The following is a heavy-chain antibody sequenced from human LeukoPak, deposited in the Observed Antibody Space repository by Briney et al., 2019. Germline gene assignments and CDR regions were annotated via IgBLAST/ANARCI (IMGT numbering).Heavy chain of an antibody. CDR1: GFIFSNYA. D-gene: IGHD4-23*01. V-gene: IGHV3-23*01. CDR2: ITGSGGNS. J-gene: IGHJ4*02. Sequence: PGGSLRLSCKASGFIFSNYAMCWVRQAPGKGLEWVSIITGSGGNSYYTDSVKGRFTLSRDNSKNTLFLQMNSLRAEDTAVYYCARADYGGNLFFDYWGQGALVTVSS. CDR3: ARADYGGNLFFDY.